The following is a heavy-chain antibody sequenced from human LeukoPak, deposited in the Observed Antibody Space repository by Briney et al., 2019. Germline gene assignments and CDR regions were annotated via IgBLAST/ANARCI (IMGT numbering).Heavy chain of an antibody. CDR2: ISAYNGHT. Sequence: ASVKVSCKASGYTFTNYGISWVRQAPGQGLEWMGWISAYNGHTIYAQKLQGRVTMTTDTSTSTAYMELRSLRSDDTAVYFCARDGHRRYYYGSSGREDVFDIWGQGTMVTVSS. D-gene: IGHD3-22*01. CDR1: GYTFTNYG. CDR3: ARDGHRRYYYGSSGREDVFDI. V-gene: IGHV1-18*01. J-gene: IGHJ3*02.